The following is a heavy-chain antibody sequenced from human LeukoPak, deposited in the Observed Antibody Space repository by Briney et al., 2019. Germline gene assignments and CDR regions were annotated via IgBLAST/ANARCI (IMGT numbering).Heavy chain of an antibody. Sequence: SETLSLTCTVSGGSISSSSYYWGWIRQPPGKGLEWIGSIYYSGSTYYNPSLKSRVTISVDTSKNQFSLKLSSVTAADTAVYYCARDDHRTPMYYGFWSGYQGPYYFDYWGQGTLVTVSS. CDR2: IYYSGST. J-gene: IGHJ4*02. CDR1: GGSISSSSYY. CDR3: ARDDHRTPMYYGFWSGYQGPYYFDY. D-gene: IGHD3-3*01. V-gene: IGHV4-39*07.